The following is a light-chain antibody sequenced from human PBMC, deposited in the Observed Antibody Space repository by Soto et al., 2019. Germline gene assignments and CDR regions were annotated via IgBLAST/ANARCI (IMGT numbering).Light chain of an antibody. CDR2: DVT. V-gene: IGLV2-11*01. J-gene: IGLJ2*01. Sequence: QSALTQPRSVSGSPGQSVTISCTGTSADVGGYVFVSWCQQLPGKAPKLIIYDVTNRPSGVPDRFSGSKSGNTASLTISGLQAEDEANYYCSSFAGSHVAFGGGTKLTVL. CDR3: SSFAGSHVA. CDR1: SADVGGYVF.